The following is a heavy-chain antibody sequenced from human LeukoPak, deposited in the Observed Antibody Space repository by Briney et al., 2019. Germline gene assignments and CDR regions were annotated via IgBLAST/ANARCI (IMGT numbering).Heavy chain of an antibody. D-gene: IGHD1-26*01. J-gene: IGHJ4*02. CDR3: ARELPTDSGSYLDGYFDY. V-gene: IGHV3-21*01. CDR2: ISSSSSYI. CDR1: GFTFSSYS. Sequence: PGGSLRLSCAASGFTFSSYSMNWVRQAPGKGLERVSSISSSSSYIYYAVSVKGRFTISRDNAKNSLYLQMNSLRAEDTAVYYCARELPTDSGSYLDGYFDYWGQGTLVTVSS.